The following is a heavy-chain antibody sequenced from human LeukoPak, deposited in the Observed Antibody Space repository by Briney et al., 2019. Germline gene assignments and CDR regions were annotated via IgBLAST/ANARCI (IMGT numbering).Heavy chain of an antibody. CDR2: IYISGST. CDR3: ARHIAGDDIVVVPAGYFDY. CDR1: GDSISSGNYY. D-gene: IGHD2-2*01. Sequence: PSETLSLTCAVSGDSISSGNYYWSWIRQPAGKGLEWIGRIYISGSTNYNPSLKSRVTISVDTSKNQFSLKLRSVTAADTAVYHCARHIAGDDIVVVPAGYFDYWGQGTLLTVSS. J-gene: IGHJ4*02. V-gene: IGHV4-61*02.